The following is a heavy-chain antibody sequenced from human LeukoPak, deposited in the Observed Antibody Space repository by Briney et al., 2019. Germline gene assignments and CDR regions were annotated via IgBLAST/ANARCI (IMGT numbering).Heavy chain of an antibody. J-gene: IGHJ2*01. V-gene: IGHV4-34*01. D-gene: IGHD3-22*01. CDR2: INHSGST. CDR3: ASERFTMIRYFDL. CDR1: GGSFSGYY. Sequence: PSETLSLTCAVYGGSFSGYYWSCIRQPPGKGLEWIGEINHSGSTNYNPSLKSRVTISVDTSKHQFSLKLSSVTAADTAVYYCASERFTMIRYFDLWGRGTLVTVSS.